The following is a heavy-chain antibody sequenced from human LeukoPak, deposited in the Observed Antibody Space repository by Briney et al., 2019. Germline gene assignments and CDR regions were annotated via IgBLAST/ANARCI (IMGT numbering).Heavy chain of an antibody. CDR2: IYYRGST. J-gene: IGHJ5*02. CDR3: ARGQALGYCSGGSCSSWFDP. V-gene: IGHV4-39*07. Sequence: SETLSLTCTVSGDSISSSSYYWGWIRQPPGKGLEWIGSIYYRGSTNYNPSLKSRVTISVDTSKNQFSLKLSSVTAADTAVYYCARGQALGYCSGGSCSSWFDPWGQGTLVTVSS. CDR1: GDSISSSSYY. D-gene: IGHD2-15*01.